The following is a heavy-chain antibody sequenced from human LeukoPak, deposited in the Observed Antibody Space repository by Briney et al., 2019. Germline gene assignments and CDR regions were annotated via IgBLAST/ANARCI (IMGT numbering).Heavy chain of an antibody. D-gene: IGHD6-13*01. J-gene: IGHJ4*02. Sequence: GASVKVSCNASGGTFSSYAISWVRQAPGQVLEWMGGIIPIFGTANYAQKFEGRVTITADESTSTAYMELSSLRSEDTAVYYCAREGVRSSCYDYWGQGTLVTVPS. CDR1: GGTFSSYA. CDR2: IIPIFGTA. CDR3: AREGVRSSCYDY. V-gene: IGHV1-69*13.